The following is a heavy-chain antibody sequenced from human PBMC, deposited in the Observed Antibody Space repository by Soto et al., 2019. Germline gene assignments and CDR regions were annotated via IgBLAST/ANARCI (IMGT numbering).Heavy chain of an antibody. CDR2: TIPIFPTP. CDR3: ARDKDRLQLGGNYYYIMDV. V-gene: IGHV1-69*12. J-gene: IGHJ6*02. D-gene: IGHD1-1*01. CDR1: GGTFRTNA. Sequence: QVQLVQSGAEVKKPGSSVKISCKASGGTFRTNAFSWVRQAPGQGLEWMGGTIPIFPTPDYAQKFQSRVTITADESTTTTYMELSSLRSEDTAIYYCARDKDRLQLGGNYYYIMDVWGQGTTVTVSS.